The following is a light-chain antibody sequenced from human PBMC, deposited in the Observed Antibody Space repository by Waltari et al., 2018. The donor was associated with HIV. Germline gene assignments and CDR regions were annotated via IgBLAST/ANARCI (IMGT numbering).Light chain of an antibody. Sequence: DIQMTQSPSSLSASVGDGVTITCRASQSISKYLNWNQHKPGKAPKLLLQTTSSLQRGVPSRFRGSGSGTDFTLTISNLQFEDFATYYCQQSYTSPHTFGQGTNLEI. CDR3: QQSYTSPHT. CDR2: TTS. V-gene: IGKV1-39*01. J-gene: IGKJ2*01. CDR1: QSISKY.